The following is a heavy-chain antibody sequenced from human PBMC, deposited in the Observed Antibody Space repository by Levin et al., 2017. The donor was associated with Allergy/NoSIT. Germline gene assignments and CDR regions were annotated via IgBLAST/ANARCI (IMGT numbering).Heavy chain of an antibody. V-gene: IGHV1-69*01. CDR1: GGTFSSYA. Sequence: KISCKASGGTFSSYAISWVRQAPGQGLEWMGGIIPIFGTANYAQKFQGRVTITADESTSTAYMELSSLRSEDTAVYYCASEGKTGMDGWGQGTTVTVSS. J-gene: IGHJ6*02. CDR2: IIPIFGTA. CDR3: ASEGKTGMDG.